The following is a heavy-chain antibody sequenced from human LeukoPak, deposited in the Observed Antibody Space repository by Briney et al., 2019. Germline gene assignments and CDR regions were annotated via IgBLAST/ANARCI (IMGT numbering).Heavy chain of an antibody. CDR2: SNHSGST. Sequence: PSETLSLTCAVYGGSFSGYYWSWIRQPPGKGLEWIGESNHSGSTNYNPSLKSRVTISVDTSKNQFSLKLSSVTAADTAVYYCASRSSLYWYFDLWGRGTLVTVSS. D-gene: IGHD6-6*01. V-gene: IGHV4-34*01. CDR3: ASRSSLYWYFDL. J-gene: IGHJ2*01. CDR1: GGSFSGYY.